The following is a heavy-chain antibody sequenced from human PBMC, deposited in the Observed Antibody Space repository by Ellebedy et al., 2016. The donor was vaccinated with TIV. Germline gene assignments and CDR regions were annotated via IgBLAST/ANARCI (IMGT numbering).Heavy chain of an antibody. D-gene: IGHD4-11*01. CDR2: IYYIGNT. CDR3: AGEGRSNSAGMDV. CDR1: GGSISSFY. V-gene: IGHV4-59*01. J-gene: IGHJ6*04. Sequence: MPSETLSLTCTVSGGSISSFYWSWIRQPPGKGLEWIGYIYYIGNTNYNPSLESRVTISVDTSKHQFSLKLSSVTAADTAVYYCAGEGRSNSAGMDVWGKGTTVTVSS.